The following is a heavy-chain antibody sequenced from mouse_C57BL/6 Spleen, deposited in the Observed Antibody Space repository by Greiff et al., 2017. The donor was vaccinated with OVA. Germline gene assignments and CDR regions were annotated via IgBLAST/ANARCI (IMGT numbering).Heavy chain of an antibody. CDR3: ARHKAYYGSSYEDAMDY. CDR1: GFTFSSYT. D-gene: IGHD1-1*01. Sequence: EVQGVESGGGLVKPGGSLKLSCAASGFTFSSYTMSWVRQTPEKRLEWVATISGGGGNTYYPDSVKGRFTISRDNAKNTLYLQMSSLRSEDTALYYCARHKAYYGSSYEDAMDYWGQGTSVTVSS. J-gene: IGHJ4*01. CDR2: ISGGGGNT. V-gene: IGHV5-9*01.